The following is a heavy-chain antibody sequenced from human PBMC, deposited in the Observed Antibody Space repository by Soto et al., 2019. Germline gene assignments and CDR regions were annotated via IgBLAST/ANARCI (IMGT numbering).Heavy chain of an antibody. V-gene: IGHV1-69*13. J-gene: IGHJ4*02. CDR3: ARATQYDYYFDY. CDR1: GGTFSSYA. D-gene: IGHD3-16*01. CDR2: IIPIFGTA. Sequence: ASVKVSCKASGGTFSSYAISWVRQAPGQGLEWMGGIIPIFGTANYAQKFQGRVTITADESTSTAYMELSSLRSKDTAVYYCARATQYDYYFDYWGQGTLVTVSS.